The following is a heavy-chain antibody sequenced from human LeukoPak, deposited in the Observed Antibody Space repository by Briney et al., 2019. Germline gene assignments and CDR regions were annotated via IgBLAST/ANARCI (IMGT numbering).Heavy chain of an antibody. D-gene: IGHD6-19*01. V-gene: IGHV4-59*01. CDR2: VHSDGTT. CDR3: ARASDTSGAYSGGHI. Sequence: SETLSLTCTVCGGSIANYFWSWIRQPAGKGLEWIGYVHSDGTTKYKPSLKSRVTISVDTAKNQLSLKVTSVTAADTAVYYCARASDTSGAYSGGHIWGQGTMVTVST. J-gene: IGHJ3*02. CDR1: GGSIANYF.